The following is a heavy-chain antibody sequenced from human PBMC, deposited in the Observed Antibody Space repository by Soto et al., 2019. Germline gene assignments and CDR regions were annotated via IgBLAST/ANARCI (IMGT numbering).Heavy chain of an antibody. CDR2: ISSSGSTV. V-gene: IGHV3-48*02. CDR1: GFALGSYS. CDR3: ARDITMNNWFDP. Sequence: PGGSLRLSCAASGFALGSYSMNWVRQAPGKGLEWVSCISSSGSTVYYADSVKGRFTVSRDNAKNSPYLEMNSLRDEDTAVYYCARDITMNNWFDPWGQGTLVTVSS. J-gene: IGHJ5*02. D-gene: IGHD3-3*01.